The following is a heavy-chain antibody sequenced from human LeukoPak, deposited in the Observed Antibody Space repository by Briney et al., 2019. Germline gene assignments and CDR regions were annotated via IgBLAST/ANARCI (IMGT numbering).Heavy chain of an antibody. V-gene: IGHV3-21*01. CDR1: GFTFTSFA. J-gene: IGHJ4*02. D-gene: IGHD6-19*01. CDR2: ISSSSSHI. Sequence: GGSLGLSCAASGFTFTSFAMNWVRQAPGKGLEWVSSISSSSSHIYYADSVKGRFTTSRDNAKNSLYLQMNSLRAEDTAVYYCAREVSGVGYWGQGTLVTVSS. CDR3: AREVSGVGY.